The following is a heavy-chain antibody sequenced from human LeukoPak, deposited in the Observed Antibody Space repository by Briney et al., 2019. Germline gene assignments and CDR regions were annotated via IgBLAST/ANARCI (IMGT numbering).Heavy chain of an antibody. CDR3: VAMLRGVGH. Sequence: QPGGSLRLSCAASGFTSSDHFMDWVRQAPGKGLEWVGRSRHKGNNYATQYAASVKDRFTISRDDSKNSLHLQMNSLKTEDTAVYFCVAMLRGVGHWGQGTLVTVSS. CDR1: GFTSSDHF. D-gene: IGHD3-10*01. J-gene: IGHJ4*02. V-gene: IGHV3-72*01. CDR2: SRHKGNNYAT.